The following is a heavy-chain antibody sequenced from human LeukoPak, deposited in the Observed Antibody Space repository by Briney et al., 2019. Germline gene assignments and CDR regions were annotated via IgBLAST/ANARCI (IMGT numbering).Heavy chain of an antibody. CDR1: GFTFSSYA. D-gene: IGHD5-18*01. V-gene: IGHV3-23*01. J-gene: IGHJ3*02. CDR3: ANPSPVDRDTAMEENI. Sequence: GGSLRLSCAASGFTFSSYAMCWVRQAPGKGLEWVSAISGSGGSTYYADSVKGRFTISRDNSKNTLYLQMNSLRAEDTAVYYCANPSPVDRDTAMEENIWGQGTMVTVSS. CDR2: ISGSGGST.